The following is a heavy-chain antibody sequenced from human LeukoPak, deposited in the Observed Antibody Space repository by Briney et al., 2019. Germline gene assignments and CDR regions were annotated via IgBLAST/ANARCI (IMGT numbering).Heavy chain of an antibody. J-gene: IGHJ4*02. V-gene: IGHV4-59*08. D-gene: IGHD6-19*01. CDR3: ARGLTSGWYSPDFDY. Sequence: SETLSLTCAVYGGSFSGYYWSWIRQPPGKGLEWIGYIYYSGSGNYNPSLKSRVTMSVDPSKNQFSLNLSSVTAADTAVYYCARGLTSGWYSPDFDYWGQGTLVTVSS. CDR2: IYYSGSG. CDR1: GGSFSGYY.